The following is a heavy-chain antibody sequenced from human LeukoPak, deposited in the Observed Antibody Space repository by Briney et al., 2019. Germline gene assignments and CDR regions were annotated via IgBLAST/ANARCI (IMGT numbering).Heavy chain of an antibody. D-gene: IGHD3-10*01. Sequence: SETLSLPCTVSGGSISSGVYYWSWIRQHPGKGLEWNGYIYYSGSTYSNPYLQSRLTMSVDISKNQFSLKLSSVTAADTAVYYCARGVKGLRGAFDIWGQGTMVTVSS. CDR1: GGSISSGVYY. J-gene: IGHJ3*02. CDR3: ARGVKGLRGAFDI. V-gene: IGHV4-31*03. CDR2: IYYSGST.